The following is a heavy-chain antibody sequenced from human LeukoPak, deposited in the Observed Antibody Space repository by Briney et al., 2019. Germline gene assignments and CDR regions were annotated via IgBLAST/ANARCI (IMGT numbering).Heavy chain of an antibody. J-gene: IGHJ4*02. Sequence: PGGSLRLSRAASGFTFSSYSMNWVRQAPGKGLEWVSSISSSSSYIYYTDSVKGRFTISRDNAKNSLYLQMNSLRAEDMAVYYCALPPYGSGSYFIYWGQGTLVTVSS. CDR1: GFTFSSYS. D-gene: IGHD3-10*01. V-gene: IGHV3-21*01. CDR2: ISSSSSYI. CDR3: ALPPYGSGSYFIY.